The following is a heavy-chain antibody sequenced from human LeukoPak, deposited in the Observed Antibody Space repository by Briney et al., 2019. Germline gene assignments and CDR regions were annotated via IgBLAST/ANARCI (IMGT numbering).Heavy chain of an antibody. CDR3: ARGVAVHAFDI. Sequence: SETLSLTCTVSGRSISSYYWSWIRQPPGKGLEWIGYTYYSGSTNYNPSLKSRVTISVDTSKNQFSLKLSSVTAADTAVYYCARGVAVHAFDIWGQGTMVTVSS. J-gene: IGHJ3*02. CDR1: GRSISSYY. D-gene: IGHD2-21*01. CDR2: TYYSGST. V-gene: IGHV4-59*01.